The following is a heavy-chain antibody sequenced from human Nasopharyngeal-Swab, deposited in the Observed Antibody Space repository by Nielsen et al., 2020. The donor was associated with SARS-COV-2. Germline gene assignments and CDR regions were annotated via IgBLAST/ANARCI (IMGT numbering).Heavy chain of an antibody. Sequence: VRQMPGKGLEWVSVIYSGGSTYYADSVKGRFTISRDNSKNTLYLQMNSLRAEDTAVYYCARGPLWFGEDYYYYYYMDVWGKGTTVTVSS. CDR3: ARGPLWFGEDYYYYYYMDV. CDR2: IYSGGST. J-gene: IGHJ6*03. D-gene: IGHD3-10*01. V-gene: IGHV3-66*02.